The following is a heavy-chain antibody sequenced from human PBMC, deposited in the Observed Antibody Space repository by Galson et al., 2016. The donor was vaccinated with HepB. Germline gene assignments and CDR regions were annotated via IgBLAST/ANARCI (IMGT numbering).Heavy chain of an antibody. CDR2: IGWKSGDI. CDR3: AKEVEPTVRLGELPVYYFDS. V-gene: IGHV3-9*01. D-gene: IGHD3-16*01. CDR1: GFTFHTYA. Sequence: SLRLSCAASGFTFHTYAMHWVRQAPGKGLEWVAGIGWKSGDIGYADSVKGRFTVSRDDAKNSLYLEMNSLRAEDTAFYYCAKEVEPTVRLGELPVYYFDSWGQGTLVTVSS. J-gene: IGHJ4*02.